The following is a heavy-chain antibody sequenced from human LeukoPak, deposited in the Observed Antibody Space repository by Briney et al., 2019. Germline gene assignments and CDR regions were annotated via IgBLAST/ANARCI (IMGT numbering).Heavy chain of an antibody. Sequence: GGSLRLSCAASGFTFSSYAMSWVRPAPGKGLEWVSGMSGSGGRRYYSNSVHGRFTITRDNSNNTQYLQMNSLRAEDSAVDYCAKPPGPYDSSGLYYFDYWGQGTLVTVSS. CDR1: GFTFSSYA. D-gene: IGHD3-22*01. J-gene: IGHJ4*02. V-gene: IGHV3-23*01. CDR3: AKPPGPYDSSGLYYFDY. CDR2: MSGSGGRR.